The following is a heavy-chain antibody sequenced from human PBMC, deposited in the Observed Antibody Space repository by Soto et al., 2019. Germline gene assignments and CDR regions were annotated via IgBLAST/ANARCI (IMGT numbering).Heavy chain of an antibody. D-gene: IGHD1-26*01. CDR1: GYTLTDYY. CDR3: ARSTGSYSYYGMDV. CDR2: INPKNGDT. V-gene: IGHV1-2*02. Sequence: ASVKVSCKASGYTLTDYYMHLVRQAPGQGLECMGWINPKNGDTNSAQKFRGRVTMTRDTSISTAYLELSSLRSDDTAVYYCARSTGSYSYYGMDVWGQGTTVTVSS. J-gene: IGHJ6*02.